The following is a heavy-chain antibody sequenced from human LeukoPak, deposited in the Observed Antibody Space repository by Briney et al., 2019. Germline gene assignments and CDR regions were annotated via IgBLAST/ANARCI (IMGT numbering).Heavy chain of an antibody. Sequence: GGSLRLSCAASGFTFSGYGMSWVRQAPGKGLEWISHISSGRSVMNYADSVKGRFIISRDNGKNSVYLQMNSLRDEDTAVYYCAGVVYGYNAFDYWGQGTLVSVSS. V-gene: IGHV3-48*02. J-gene: IGHJ4*02. CDR2: ISSGRSVM. D-gene: IGHD5/OR15-5a*01. CDR1: GFTFSGYG. CDR3: AGVVYGYNAFDY.